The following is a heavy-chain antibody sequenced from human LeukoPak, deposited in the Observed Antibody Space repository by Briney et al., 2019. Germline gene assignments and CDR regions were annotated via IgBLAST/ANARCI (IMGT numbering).Heavy chain of an antibody. V-gene: IGHV4-4*02. CDR3: ARGHSSGWSLMDV. D-gene: IGHD6-19*01. CDR1: GGSISNSNW. J-gene: IGHJ6*03. CDR2: INDSEIT. Sequence: PSETLSLTCAVSGGSISNSNWWSWVRQSPVKGPEWIGEINDSEITNYNPSLENRVTMTVDKSRTQFSLKLNSVTAADTAVYYCARGHSSGWSLMDVWGKGLTVTVSS.